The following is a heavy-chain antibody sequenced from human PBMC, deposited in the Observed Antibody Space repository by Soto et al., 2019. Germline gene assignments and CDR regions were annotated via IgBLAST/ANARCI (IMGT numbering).Heavy chain of an antibody. J-gene: IGHJ6*02. Sequence: QVQLVQSGAEVKKPGASVKVSCKASGYTFTSYDINWVRQATGQGLEWMEWMNPNSGNTGYAQKFQGRVTITRNTSTSTAYMALSSLRSEDTGVYSCARETTGTTRMDVWGPGTTVSVSS. D-gene: IGHD1-1*01. CDR3: ARETTGTTRMDV. CDR2: MNPNSGNT. CDR1: GYTFTSYD. V-gene: IGHV1-8*01.